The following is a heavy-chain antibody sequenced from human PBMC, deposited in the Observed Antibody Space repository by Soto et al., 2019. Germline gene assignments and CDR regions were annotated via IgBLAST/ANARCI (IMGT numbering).Heavy chain of an antibody. CDR3: ARDRGYSGYDSGNDAFDI. J-gene: IGHJ3*02. D-gene: IGHD5-12*01. Sequence: GGSLRLSCTASRFTFSSYTMNWVRQAPGKGLQWVSYISSSSTTIYYADSVKGRFTISRDNAKNSLYLQMNSLRAEDTAVYYCARDRGYSGYDSGNDAFDIWGQGTMVTVSS. V-gene: IGHV3-48*01. CDR2: ISSSSTTI. CDR1: RFTFSSYT.